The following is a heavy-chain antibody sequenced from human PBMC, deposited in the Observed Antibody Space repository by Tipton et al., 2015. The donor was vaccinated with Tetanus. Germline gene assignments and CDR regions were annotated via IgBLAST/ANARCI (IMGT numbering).Heavy chain of an antibody. Sequence: TLSLTCAVYGGSFSGYYWSWIRQPPGKGLEWIGEINHSGSTNYNPSLKSRVTISVDTSKNQFSLKLSSVTAADTAVYYCARLANDFWSGSPYYYYGMDVWGQGTTVTVSS. CDR3: ARLANDFWSGSPYYYYGMDV. CDR2: INHSGST. V-gene: IGHV4-34*01. CDR1: GGSFSGYY. J-gene: IGHJ6*02. D-gene: IGHD3-3*01.